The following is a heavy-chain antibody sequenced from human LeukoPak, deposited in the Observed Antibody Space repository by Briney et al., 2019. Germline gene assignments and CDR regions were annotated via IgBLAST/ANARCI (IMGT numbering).Heavy chain of an antibody. CDR1: GFTFSSYD. Sequence: GGSXRLSCAASGFTFSSYDMXXVRQAPGKXXXXXXXLSGSTGSTYYADSVXXXFTXSRDNSKNTLYLQMNSLRAEDTAVYYCAKDYFVVTVGDAFDIWGQGTRVTVSS. CDR2: LSGSTGST. D-gene: IGHD2-2*01. J-gene: IGHJ3*02. V-gene: IGHV3-23*01. CDR3: AKDYFVVTVGDAFDI.